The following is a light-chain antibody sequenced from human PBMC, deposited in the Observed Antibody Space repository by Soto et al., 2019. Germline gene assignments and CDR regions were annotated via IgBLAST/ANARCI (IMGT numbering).Light chain of an antibody. CDR3: QQYDNWPPWT. CDR2: GAS. CDR1: QSVSSS. J-gene: IGKJ1*01. V-gene: IGKV3-15*01. Sequence: DIVMTQSPATLSVSPGERATLSCRASQSVSSSLAWYQQKPGQAPRLLLYGASTRATGIPDRFSGSGSETEFTLTISSLQPEDFAVYYCQQYDNWPPWTFGQGTKVEIK.